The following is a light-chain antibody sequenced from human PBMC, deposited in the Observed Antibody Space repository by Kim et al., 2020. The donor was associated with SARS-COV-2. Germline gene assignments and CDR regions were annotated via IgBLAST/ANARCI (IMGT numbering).Light chain of an antibody. CDR3: SSYTTIYSYV. J-gene: IGLJ1*01. V-gene: IGLV2-14*03. CDR1: SSDIGGFDY. CDR2: GVT. Sequence: QSVLTQPASVSGSPGQSITISCTGTSSDIGGFDYVSWYQQRPGKAPKLLIYGVTHRPSGFPDRFSGSKSGNTASLTISGLQAEDEADYYCSSYTTIYSYVFGTGTKVTVL.